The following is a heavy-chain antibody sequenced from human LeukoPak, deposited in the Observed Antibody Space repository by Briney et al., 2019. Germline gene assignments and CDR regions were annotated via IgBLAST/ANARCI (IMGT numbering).Heavy chain of an antibody. Sequence: PSETLSLTCTVSGGSISSSSYYWGWIRQPPGKGLEWIGSIYYSGSTYYNPSLKSRVTISVDTSKNQFSLKLSSVTAADTAVYYCARGPNSSGRRNWFDPWGQGTLVTVSS. CDR1: GGSISSSSYY. J-gene: IGHJ5*02. CDR2: IYYSGST. V-gene: IGHV4-39*01. D-gene: IGHD6-19*01. CDR3: ARGPNSSGRRNWFDP.